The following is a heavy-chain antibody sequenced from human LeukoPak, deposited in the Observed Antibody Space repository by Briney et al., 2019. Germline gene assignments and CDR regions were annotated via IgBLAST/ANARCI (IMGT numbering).Heavy chain of an antibody. Sequence: SVKVSCKASGGTFSSYAISWVRQAPGQGLEWMGGIIPIFGTANYAQKFQGRVTITADESTSTAYMELGSLRSEDTAVYYCARENTMVRGVIIIALFDYWGQGTLVTVSS. CDR3: ARENTMVRGVIIIALFDY. V-gene: IGHV1-69*13. D-gene: IGHD3-10*01. CDR1: GGTFSSYA. CDR2: IIPIFGTA. J-gene: IGHJ4*02.